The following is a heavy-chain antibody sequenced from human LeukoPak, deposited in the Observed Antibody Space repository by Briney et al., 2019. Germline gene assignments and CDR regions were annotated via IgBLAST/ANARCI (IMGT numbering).Heavy chain of an antibody. CDR2: FDPEDGET. CDR1: GYTLTELS. D-gene: IGHD3-16*02. CDR3: ATIFSVWGGYRYHDY. V-gene: IGHV1-24*01. J-gene: IGHJ4*02. Sequence: ASVKVSCKVSGYTLTELSMHWVRQAPGKGLEWMGGFDPEDGETIYAQKFQGRVTMTEDTSTDTAYMELSSLRSEDTAVYYCATIFSVWGGYRYHDYWGQGTLVTVSS.